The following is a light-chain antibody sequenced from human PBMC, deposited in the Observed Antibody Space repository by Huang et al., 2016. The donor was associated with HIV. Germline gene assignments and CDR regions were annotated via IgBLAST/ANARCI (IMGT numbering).Light chain of an antibody. V-gene: IGKV1-39*01. CDR2: DAS. CDR1: QIISTY. CDR3: QQSHSTPYT. Sequence: DIQMTQSPSSLSSSVGDRVTICCRAIQIISTYLIWYQQKPGKAPKRLIYDASSVQRGVPSRFGGSGSGTDFTLTISSLQPEDFATYYCQQSHSTPYTFGQGTKLEIK. J-gene: IGKJ2*01.